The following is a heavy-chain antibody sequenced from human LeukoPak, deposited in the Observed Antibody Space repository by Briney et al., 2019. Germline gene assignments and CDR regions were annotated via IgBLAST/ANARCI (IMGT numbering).Heavy chain of an antibody. V-gene: IGHV4-30-4*01. CDR2: IYYSGST. D-gene: IGHD1-26*01. Sequence: SETLSLTCTVSGGSINSGDYYWSWIRQPPGKGLEWIGYIYYSGSTYYNPSLKSRVTISVDTSKNQFSLKLSSVTAADTAVYYCAREIRIVGATTGYFDYWGQGTLVTVSS. CDR3: AREIRIVGATTGYFDY. J-gene: IGHJ4*02. CDR1: GGSINSGDYY.